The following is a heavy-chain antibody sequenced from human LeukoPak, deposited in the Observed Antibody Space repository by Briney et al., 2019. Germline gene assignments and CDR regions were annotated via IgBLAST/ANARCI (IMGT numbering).Heavy chain of an antibody. CDR1: DGSISSYY. J-gene: IGHJ6*03. CDR3: ARESSGNYYNPLGYMDV. D-gene: IGHD3-10*01. Sequence: PSETLSLTCTVSDGSISSYYWDWIRQPAGKGLEWIGRIFTSGITNYDPSLKSRVTMSVDTSKNQFSLNLSSVTAADTAVYYCARESSGNYYNPLGYMDVWGKGTTVTVSS. CDR2: IFTSGIT. V-gene: IGHV4-4*07.